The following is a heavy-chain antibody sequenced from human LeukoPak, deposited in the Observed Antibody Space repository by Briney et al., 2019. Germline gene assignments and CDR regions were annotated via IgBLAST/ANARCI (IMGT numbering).Heavy chain of an antibody. V-gene: IGHV3-53*05. CDR3: AKDHTVTTFDY. J-gene: IGHJ4*02. CDR1: GFTVSRNY. CDR2: IYSGDSGGST. D-gene: IGHD4-17*01. Sequence: GGSLRLSCAASGFTVSRNYMSWVRQAPGKGLEWVSVIYSGDSGGSTYYSDSVKGRFTISRDNSKNTLYLQMNSLRAEDTAVYYCAKDHTVTTFDYWGQGTLVTVSS.